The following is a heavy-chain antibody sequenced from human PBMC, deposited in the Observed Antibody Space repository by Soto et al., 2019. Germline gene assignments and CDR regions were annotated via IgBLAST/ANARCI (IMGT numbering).Heavy chain of an antibody. CDR1: GGSFSGYY. V-gene: IGHV4-34*01. Sequence: SETLSLTCAVYGGSFSGYYWSWIRQPPGKGLEWIGEINHSGSTNYNPSLKSRVTISVDTSKNQFSLKLSSVTAADTAVYYCASLIAVANYWGQGTLVTVSS. CDR3: ASLIAVANY. D-gene: IGHD6-19*01. CDR2: INHSGST. J-gene: IGHJ4*02.